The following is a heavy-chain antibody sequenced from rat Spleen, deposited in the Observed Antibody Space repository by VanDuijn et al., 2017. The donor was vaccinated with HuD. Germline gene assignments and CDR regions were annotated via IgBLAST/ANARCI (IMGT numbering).Heavy chain of an antibody. V-gene: IGHV5-58*01. Sequence: EVQPVETGGGLVQPGRSLKLSCVGSGFISSSYWMYWVRQAPGKGLEWISSINTDGGSTYYLDSVKGRFTISRDNAENTVYLQMNSLRSADTATYYCAKEEFGVTFGNWGQGVMVTVSS. J-gene: IGHJ2*01. CDR1: GFISSSYW. D-gene: IGHD4-3*01. CDR2: INTDGGST. CDR3: AKEEFGVTFGN.